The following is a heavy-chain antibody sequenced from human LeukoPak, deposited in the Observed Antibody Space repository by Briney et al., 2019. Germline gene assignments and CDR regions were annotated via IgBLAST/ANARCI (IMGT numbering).Heavy chain of an antibody. Sequence: PGGSLRLSCAASGFTLSTYNMNWVRQAPGKGLEWVSSISSSSSYIYYADSVKGRFTISRDSAKNSLYLQMNSLRAEDTAVYYCARGPDDDSGYYWTYWGQGTLVTVSS. CDR3: ARGPDDDSGYYWTY. CDR2: ISSSSSYI. J-gene: IGHJ4*02. CDR1: GFTLSTYN. D-gene: IGHD3-22*01. V-gene: IGHV3-21*01.